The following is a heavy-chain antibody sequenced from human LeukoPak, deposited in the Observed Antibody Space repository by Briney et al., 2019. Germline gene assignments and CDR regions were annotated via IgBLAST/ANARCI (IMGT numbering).Heavy chain of an antibody. CDR2: MNPNSGNT. Sequence: ASVKVSCKASGYSFTSHDINWVRQATGQGLEWMGWMNPNSGNTGYAQKFQDRVTMTRNTTISTAYLELSSLGSEDTAMYYCASALKRGSAGTLIDHWGQGTLVTVSS. V-gene: IGHV1-8*01. J-gene: IGHJ4*02. D-gene: IGHD6-13*01. CDR3: ASALKRGSAGTLIDH. CDR1: GYSFTSHD.